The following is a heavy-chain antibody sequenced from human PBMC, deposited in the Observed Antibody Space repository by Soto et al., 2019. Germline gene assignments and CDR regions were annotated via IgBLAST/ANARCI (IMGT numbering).Heavy chain of an antibody. J-gene: IGHJ3*02. D-gene: IGHD4-17*01. Sequence: PSXTLSLTCTGSGGSISSSSYYWGWIRQPPGKGLEWIGSIYYSGSTYYNPSLKSRVTISVDTSKNQFSLKLSSVTAADTAVYYCARVGRATVTTDGDVFAIWGQGTMVTVSS. CDR1: GGSISSSSYY. CDR3: ARVGRATVTTDGDVFAI. V-gene: IGHV4-39*07. CDR2: IYYSGST.